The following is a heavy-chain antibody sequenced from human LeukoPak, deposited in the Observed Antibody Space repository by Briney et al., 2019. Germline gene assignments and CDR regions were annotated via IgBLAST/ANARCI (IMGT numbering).Heavy chain of an antibody. Sequence: SETLSLTCTVSGGSISSYYWSWIRQPPGKGLEWIGYIYYSGSTNYNPSLKSRVTISVDTSKNQFSLKLSSVTAADTAVYYCARATVVVPAAIYYYYYMDVWGKGTTVTVSS. CDR1: GGSISSYY. CDR2: IYYSGST. V-gene: IGHV4-59*01. D-gene: IGHD2-2*01. J-gene: IGHJ6*03. CDR3: ARATVVVPAAIYYYYYMDV.